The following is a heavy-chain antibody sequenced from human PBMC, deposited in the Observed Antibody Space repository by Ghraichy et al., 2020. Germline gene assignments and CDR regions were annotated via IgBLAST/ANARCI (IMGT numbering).Heavy chain of an antibody. CDR1: GYTFTSYD. CDR3: ARGAFLIAAAGRILGY. D-gene: IGHD6-13*01. Sequence: ASVKVSCKASGYTFTSYDINWVRQATGQGLEWMGWMNPNSGNTGYAQKFQGRVTMTRNTSISTAYMELSSLRSEDTAVYYCARGAFLIAAAGRILGYWGQGTLVTVSS. J-gene: IGHJ4*02. CDR2: MNPNSGNT. V-gene: IGHV1-8*01.